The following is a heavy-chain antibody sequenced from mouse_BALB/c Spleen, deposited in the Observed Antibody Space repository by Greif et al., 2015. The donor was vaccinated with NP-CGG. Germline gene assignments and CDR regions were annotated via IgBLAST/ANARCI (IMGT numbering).Heavy chain of an antibody. CDR2: IYPGGGYT. D-gene: IGHD1-1*01. CDR1: GYTFTNYW. CDR3: ARVYGSSVYYAMDY. V-gene: IGHV1-63*02. J-gene: IGHJ4*01. Sequence: QVQLQHSGAELVRPGTSVKISCKASGYTFTNYWLGWVKQRPGHGLEWIGDIYPGGGYTNYNEKFKGKATLTADTSSSTAYMQLSSLTSEDSAVYFCARVYGSSVYYAMDYWGQGTSVTVSS.